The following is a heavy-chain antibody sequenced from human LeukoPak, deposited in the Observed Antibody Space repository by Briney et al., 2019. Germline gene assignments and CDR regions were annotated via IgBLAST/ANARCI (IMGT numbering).Heavy chain of an antibody. CDR1: GFTFSSYS. CDR3: ARGAVVVVAATPSWFDP. CDR2: ISSSGSYI. J-gene: IGHJ5*02. D-gene: IGHD2-15*01. Sequence: TGGSLRLSCAASGFTFSSYSMNWVRQAPGKGLEWVSSISSSGSYIYYADSVKGRFTISRDNAKNSLYLQMNSLRAEDTAVYYCARGAVVVVAATPSWFDPWGQGTLVTVSS. V-gene: IGHV3-21*01.